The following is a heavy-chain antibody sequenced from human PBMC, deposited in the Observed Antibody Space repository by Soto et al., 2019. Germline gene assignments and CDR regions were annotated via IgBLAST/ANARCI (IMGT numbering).Heavy chain of an antibody. Sequence: ASVKVSCKASGGTFSSYAISWVRQAPGQGLEWMGGIIPIFGTANYAQKFQGRVTITADESTSTAYMELSSLRSEDTAVYYCAVDYGGIANWFDPWGQGTLVTVSS. CDR3: AVDYGGIANWFDP. V-gene: IGHV1-69*13. CDR1: GGTFSSYA. CDR2: IIPIFGTA. J-gene: IGHJ5*02. D-gene: IGHD4-17*01.